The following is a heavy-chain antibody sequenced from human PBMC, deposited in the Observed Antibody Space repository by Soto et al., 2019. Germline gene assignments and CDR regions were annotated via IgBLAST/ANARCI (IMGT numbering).Heavy chain of an antibody. J-gene: IGHJ5*02. CDR3: AREITIFGVVITEGWFDP. V-gene: IGHV4-31*03. CDR2: IYYNGST. D-gene: IGHD3-3*01. CDR1: GGSISSGGYY. Sequence: ASETLSLTCTVSGGSISSGGYYWSWIRQHPGKGLEWIGYIYYNGSTYYNPSLKSRVTISVDTSKNQFSLKLSSVTAADTAVYYCAREITIFGVVITEGWFDPWGQGTLVTVSS.